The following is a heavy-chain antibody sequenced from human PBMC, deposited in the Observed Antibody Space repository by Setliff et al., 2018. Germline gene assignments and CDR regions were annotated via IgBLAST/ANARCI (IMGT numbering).Heavy chain of an antibody. J-gene: IGHJ4*02. CDR3: SRDLQGSGDYVVDY. V-gene: IGHV3-11*04. CDR2: IGASGNNI. Sequence: GGSLRLSCAASGFTFSGYYMQWVRQAPGKGLEWVSYIGASGNNIHYADSVKGRFTISRDNAKNSLTLQMNSLRVEDTAVYHCSRDLQGSGDYVVDYWGQGTLVTVSS. CDR1: GFTFSGYY. D-gene: IGHD4-17*01.